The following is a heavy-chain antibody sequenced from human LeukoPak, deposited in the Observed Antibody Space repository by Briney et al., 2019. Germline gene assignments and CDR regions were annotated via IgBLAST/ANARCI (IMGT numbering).Heavy chain of an antibody. CDR1: GGSMRSYY. Sequence: SETLSLTCTVSGGSMRSYYWSWMRQSPGMRLEWIGYIYYSGTTNYNPSLKSRVTISVDTSKNQFSLKLSSVTAADTAVYYCARGYDSSGYYFDYWGQGTLVTVSS. V-gene: IGHV4-59*08. CDR3: ARGYDSSGYYFDY. J-gene: IGHJ4*02. CDR2: IYYSGTT. D-gene: IGHD3-22*01.